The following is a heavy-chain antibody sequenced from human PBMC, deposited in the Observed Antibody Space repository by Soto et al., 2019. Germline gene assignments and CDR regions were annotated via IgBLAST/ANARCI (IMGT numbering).Heavy chain of an antibody. CDR1: GGTFSSYA. CDR3: ARPLGGYCSGGSCYPTHYYYGMDV. J-gene: IGHJ6*02. V-gene: IGHV1-69*01. CDR2: IIPIFGTA. Sequence: VKVSCKASGGTFSSYAISWVRQAPGQGLEWMGGIIPIFGTANYAQKFQGRVTITADESTSTAYMELSSLRSEDTAVYYCARPLGGYCSGGSCYPTHYYYGMDVWGQGTTVTVSS. D-gene: IGHD2-15*01.